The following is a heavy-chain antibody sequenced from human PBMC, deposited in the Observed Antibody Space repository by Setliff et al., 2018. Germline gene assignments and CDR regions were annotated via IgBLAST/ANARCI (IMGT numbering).Heavy chain of an antibody. V-gene: IGHV4-39*07. D-gene: IGHD3-3*01. CDR3: ARRETYYNFWSGYYAY. CDR2: VYSSGSP. J-gene: IGHJ4*02. Sequence: PSETLSLTCNVSGASISGSAYYWGWIRQPPGKGLEWIGSVYSSGSPYYNPSLKSRVTISMDTSKNQFSLKVNSLTAADTAVYYCARRETYYNFWSGYYAYWGQGTLVTVSS. CDR1: GASISGSAYY.